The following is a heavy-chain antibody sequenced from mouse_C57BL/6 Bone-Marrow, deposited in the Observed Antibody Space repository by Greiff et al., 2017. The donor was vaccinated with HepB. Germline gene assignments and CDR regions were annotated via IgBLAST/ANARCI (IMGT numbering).Heavy chain of an antibody. CDR3: ARLSVTGCDY. V-gene: IGHV1-69*01. CDR2: IDPSDSYT. Sequence: QVHVKQPGAELVMPGASVKLSCKASGYTFTSYWMHWVKQRPGQGLEWIGEIDPSDSYTNYNQKFKGKSTLTVDKSSSTAYMQLSSLTSEDSAVYYCARLSVTGCDYWGQGTTLTVSS. D-gene: IGHD4-1*01. J-gene: IGHJ2*01. CDR1: GYTFTSYW.